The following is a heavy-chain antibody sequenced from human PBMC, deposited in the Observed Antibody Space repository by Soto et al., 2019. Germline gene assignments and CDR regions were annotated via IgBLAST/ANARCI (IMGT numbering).Heavy chain of an antibody. D-gene: IGHD5-18*01. CDR3: ARDLGGYSDIDY. Sequence: QVQLQESGPGLVKPSETLSLTCTVSGGSVSSGSYYWSWIRQPPGKGLEWIGYIYYSGSTNYNPSLKSRVTISVDTSKNQFSLKLSSVTAADTAVYYCARDLGGYSDIDYWGQGTLVTVSS. CDR1: GGSVSSGSYY. V-gene: IGHV4-61*01. J-gene: IGHJ4*02. CDR2: IYYSGST.